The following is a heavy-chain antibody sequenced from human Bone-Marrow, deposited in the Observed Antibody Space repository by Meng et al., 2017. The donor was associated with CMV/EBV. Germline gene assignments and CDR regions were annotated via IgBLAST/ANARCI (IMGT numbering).Heavy chain of an antibody. CDR2: ISSSGSTI. Sequence: GESLKISCAASGFTFSSYSMNWVRQAPGKGLEWVSYISSSGSTIYYADSVKGRFTISRDNAKNSLYLQMNSLRAEDTAVYYCARDTKPDIVVVPAAIPFDYWGQGTLVTVSS. D-gene: IGHD2-2*01. J-gene: IGHJ4*02. CDR1: GFTFSSYS. V-gene: IGHV3-48*04. CDR3: ARDTKPDIVVVPAAIPFDY.